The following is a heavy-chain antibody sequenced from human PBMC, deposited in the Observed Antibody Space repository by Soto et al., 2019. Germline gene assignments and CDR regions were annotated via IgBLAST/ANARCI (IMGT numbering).Heavy chain of an antibody. CDR1: GGSISRYS. J-gene: IGHJ5*02. V-gene: IGHV4-59*01. CDR2: IFYSETT. D-gene: IGHD3-22*01. Sequence: SETLSLTCSVSGGSISRYSWSWMRQAPGNGLEWIGYIFYSETTNYNPSLKSRATISIDTSKNQFSLKVNSVTAADTAVYYCARLSSGRWNWLDPWGQGTLVTVSS. CDR3: ARLSSGRWNWLDP.